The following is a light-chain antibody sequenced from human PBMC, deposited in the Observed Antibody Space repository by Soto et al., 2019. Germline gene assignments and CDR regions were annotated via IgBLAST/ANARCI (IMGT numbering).Light chain of an antibody. CDR2: DAS. CDR1: QSIGSY. Sequence: EIVLTQSPATLSLSLGERATLSCRASQSIGSYLAWYQQKPGQAPRLLIYDASSRATDIPARFSGSGSGTDFTLTISSLEPEDFAIYYCQQRSNWPSISFGQGTRLEIK. J-gene: IGKJ5*01. V-gene: IGKV3-11*01. CDR3: QQRSNWPSIS.